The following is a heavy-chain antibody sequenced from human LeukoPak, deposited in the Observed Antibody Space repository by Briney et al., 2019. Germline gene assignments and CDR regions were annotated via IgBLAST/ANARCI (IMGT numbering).Heavy chain of an antibody. CDR2: ISYDGSNK. CDR1: GFTFRNFV. Sequence: GSLRLSCAASGFTFRNFVMHWVRQAPGKGLEWVSVISYDGSNKYYADSVKGRFTISRDNSKNTLYLQMNSLRSEDTALYYCARDATGDGDLESWGQGTLVTVSP. J-gene: IGHJ5*02. D-gene: IGHD4-17*01. V-gene: IGHV3-30*04. CDR3: ARDATGDGDLES.